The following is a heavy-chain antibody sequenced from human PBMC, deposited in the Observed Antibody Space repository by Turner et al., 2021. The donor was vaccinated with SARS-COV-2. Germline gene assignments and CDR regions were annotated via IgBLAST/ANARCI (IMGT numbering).Heavy chain of an antibody. CDR2: ISSSSSYI. D-gene: IGHD2-2*01. J-gene: IGHJ6*02. CDR1: GFTFSSYS. CDR3: ARDHRPVVVPAAKRAGSYYYGMDV. V-gene: IGHV3-21*01. Sequence: EVQLVESGGGLVKPGGSLRLSCAASGFTFSSYSMNWVRQAPGKGLEWVSSISSSSSYIYYADSAKGRFTISRDNAKNSVYLQMNSLRAEDTAVYYCARDHRPVVVPAAKRAGSYYYGMDVWGQGTTVTVSS.